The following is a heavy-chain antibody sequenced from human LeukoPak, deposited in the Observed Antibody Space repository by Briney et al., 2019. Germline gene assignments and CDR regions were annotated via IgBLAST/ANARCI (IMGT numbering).Heavy chain of an antibody. CDR2: FISGSSY. CDR3: ATSALNQAVAGRSPLQDC. J-gene: IGHJ4*02. Sequence: GGSWGLSCEASGFTFSRFSMSGFPRPQGKGLNWVHSFISGSSYIYLDSLKGRFTISRDNAKNSLYLQMNSLRDEDTALYYCATSALNQAVAGRSPLQDCWGQGTLVTVSS. CDR1: GFTFSRFS. D-gene: IGHD6-19*01. V-gene: IGHV3-21*01.